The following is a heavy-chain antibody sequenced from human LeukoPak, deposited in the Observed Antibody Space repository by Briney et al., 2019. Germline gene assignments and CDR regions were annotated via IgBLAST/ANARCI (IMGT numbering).Heavy chain of an antibody. CDR2: ISAYNGNT. J-gene: IGHJ4*02. D-gene: IGHD3-22*01. CDR3: ARDRYYDSSGPDDY. Sequence: ASVKVSCKASGYTFTSYGISWVRQAPGQGLECMGWISAYNGNTNYAQKLQGRVTMTTDTSTSTAYMELRSLRSDDTAVYYCARDRYYDSSGPDDYWGQGTLVTVSS. V-gene: IGHV1-18*04. CDR1: GYTFTSYG.